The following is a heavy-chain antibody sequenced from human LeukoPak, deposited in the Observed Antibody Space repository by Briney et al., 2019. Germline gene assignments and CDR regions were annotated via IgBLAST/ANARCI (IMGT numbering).Heavy chain of an antibody. CDR3: ARNKAFAFDI. V-gene: IGHV4-31*03. CDR2: IYYSGST. J-gene: IGHJ3*02. CDR1: GGSISSGGYY. Sequence: SQTLSLTCTVSGGSISSGGYYWSWIRQHPGKGLEWTRYIYYSGSTYYNPSLKSRVTISVDTSKNQFSLKLSSVTAADTAVYYCARNKAFAFDIWGQGTMVTVSS.